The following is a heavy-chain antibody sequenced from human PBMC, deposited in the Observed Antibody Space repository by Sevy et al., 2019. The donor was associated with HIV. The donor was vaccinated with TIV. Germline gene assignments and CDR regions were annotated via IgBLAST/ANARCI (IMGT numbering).Heavy chain of an antibody. D-gene: IGHD3-9*01. CDR1: GFTFSSAW. Sequence: GGSLRLSCAASGFTFSSAWMSWVRQAPGKGLEWVGRIQSKTDGGTTDNAASVKCRFTISRDESVNTLYLQMNSLTTDVTGVYYCTTDTSTGYFDWLLDFDYWGQGTLVTVSS. CDR2: IQSKTDGGTT. V-gene: IGHV3-15*01. CDR3: TTDTSTGYFDWLLDFDY. J-gene: IGHJ4*02.